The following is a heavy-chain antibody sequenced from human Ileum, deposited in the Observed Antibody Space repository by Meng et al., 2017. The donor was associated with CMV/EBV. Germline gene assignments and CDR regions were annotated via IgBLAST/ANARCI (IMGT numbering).Heavy chain of an antibody. D-gene: IGHD5-12*01. CDR1: GSFSPYT. V-gene: IGHV4-34*01. Sequence: QGQLQQWGEGLLKPSEPLSLTCSLGGSFSPYTWSWIRQAPGKGLEWIGEINQYGSTNFNPSVKSRVTISRDTSKNQFSLRLNSVTAADAAVYYCVTADHHAIKYWGQGTLVTVSS. J-gene: IGHJ4*02. CDR2: INQYGST. CDR3: VTADHHAIKY.